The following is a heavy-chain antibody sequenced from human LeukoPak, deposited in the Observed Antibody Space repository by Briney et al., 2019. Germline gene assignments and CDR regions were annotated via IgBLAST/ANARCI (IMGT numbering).Heavy chain of an antibody. V-gene: IGHV4-59*01. CDR1: GGSISSYY. J-gene: IGHJ6*02. CDR3: ARDRAQGAYYYYGMDV. D-gene: IGHD3-10*01. Sequence: SETLSLTCTVSGGSISSYYWSWIRQPPGKGLEWIGYIYYSGSTNYNPSLKSRVTISVDTSKNQFSLKLSSVTAADTAVYYCARDRAQGAYYYYGMDVWGQGTTVTVSS. CDR2: IYYSGST.